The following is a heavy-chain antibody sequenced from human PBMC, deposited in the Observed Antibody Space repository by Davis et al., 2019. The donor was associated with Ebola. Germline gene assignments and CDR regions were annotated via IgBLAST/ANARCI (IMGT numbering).Heavy chain of an antibody. CDR1: GFTVSSNY. Sequence: GGSLRLSCAASGFTVSSNYMSWVRQAPGKGLEWVSVIYSGGSTYYADSVKGRFTISRDNSKNTLYLQMNSLRAEDTAVYYCAGGDCSSTSCYGYYFDYWGQGTLVTVSS. V-gene: IGHV3-53*01. CDR3: AGGDCSSTSCYGYYFDY. J-gene: IGHJ4*02. D-gene: IGHD2-2*01. CDR2: IYSGGST.